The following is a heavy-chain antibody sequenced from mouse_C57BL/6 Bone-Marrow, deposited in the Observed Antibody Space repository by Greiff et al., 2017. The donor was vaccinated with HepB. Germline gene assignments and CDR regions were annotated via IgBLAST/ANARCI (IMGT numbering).Heavy chain of an antibody. V-gene: IGHV1-55*01. CDR1: GYTFTSYW. CDR3: ASEGIYYGSSWFAY. Sequence: QVQLQQPGAELVKPGASVKMSCKASGYTFTSYWITWVKQRPGQGLEWIGDIYPGSGSTNYNEKFKSKATLTVDTSSSTAYMQLSSLTSEDSAVYYCASEGIYYGSSWFAYWGQGTLVTVSA. D-gene: IGHD1-1*01. CDR2: IYPGSGST. J-gene: IGHJ3*01.